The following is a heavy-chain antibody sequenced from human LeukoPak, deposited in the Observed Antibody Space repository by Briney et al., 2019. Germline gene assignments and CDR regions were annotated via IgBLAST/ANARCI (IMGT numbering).Heavy chain of an antibody. D-gene: IGHD3-22*01. CDR3: ARESPYYYDSSGPDY. V-gene: IGHV1-46*01. J-gene: IGHJ4*02. CDR1: GYTFTSYY. CDR2: INPSGGST. Sequence: EASVKVSCKASGYTFTSYYMHWVRQAPGQGLEWMGIINPSGGSTSYAQKFQGRVTMTRDTSTSTVYMELSSLRSEDTAVYYCARESPYYYDSSGPDYWGQGTLVTVSS.